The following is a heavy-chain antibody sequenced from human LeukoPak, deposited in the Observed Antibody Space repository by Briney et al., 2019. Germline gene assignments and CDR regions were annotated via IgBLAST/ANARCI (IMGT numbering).Heavy chain of an antibody. J-gene: IGHJ6*03. CDR3: ARAGYSYGLEYYYYYMDV. CDR2: IIPIFGTA. Sequence: ASVKVSCKASGGTFISYAISWVRQAPGQGLEWMGGIIPIFGTANYAQKFQGRVTITADESTSTAYMELSSLRSEDTAVYYCARAGYSYGLEYYYYYMDVWGKGTTVTVSS. V-gene: IGHV1-69*13. CDR1: GGTFISYA. D-gene: IGHD5-18*01.